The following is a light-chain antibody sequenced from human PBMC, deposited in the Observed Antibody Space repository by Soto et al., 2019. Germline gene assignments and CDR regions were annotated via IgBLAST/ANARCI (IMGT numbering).Light chain of an antibody. CDR2: GAS. J-gene: IGKJ5*01. CDR1: QSFSSSY. Sequence: EIALTQSPGTLSLSPGERATLSCRASQSFSSSYLAWYQQKPGQAPRLLIYGASSRATGIPDRFSGSGSETDFTLTISRLEPEDFAVYYCQLYGTSITFGQGTRLEI. V-gene: IGKV3-20*01. CDR3: QLYGTSIT.